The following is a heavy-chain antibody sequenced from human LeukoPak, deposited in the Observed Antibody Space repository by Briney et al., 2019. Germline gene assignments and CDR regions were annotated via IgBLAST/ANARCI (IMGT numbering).Heavy chain of an antibody. CDR3: AATMPGQLWLDY. D-gene: IGHD5-18*01. V-gene: IGHV1-24*01. J-gene: IGHJ4*02. CDR1: GYTLTELS. Sequence: GASVKVSCKVSGYTLTELSMHWVRQAPGKGLEWMGGFDPEDGETIYAQKFQGRVTMTEDTSTDSAYMELSSLRSEDTAVYYCAATMPGQLWLDYWGQGTLVTVSS. CDR2: FDPEDGET.